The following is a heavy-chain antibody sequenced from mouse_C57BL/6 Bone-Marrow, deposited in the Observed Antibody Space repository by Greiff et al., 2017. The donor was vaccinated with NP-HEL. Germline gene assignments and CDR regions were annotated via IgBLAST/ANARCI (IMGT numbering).Heavy chain of an antibody. V-gene: IGHV14-1*01. CDR1: GFTFNDYY. D-gene: IGHD1-1*01. CDR2: IDPEDGDT. J-gene: IGHJ2*01. CDR3: TTGYYGSSGDY. Sequence: VQLQQSGAELVRPGASVKLSCTASGFTFNDYYMHWVKQRPEQGLEWIGRIDPEDGDTEYAPKFQGKATMTAATSSNTTYLQHSSMTSEDTAVYYCTTGYYGSSGDYWGQGTTLTVSS.